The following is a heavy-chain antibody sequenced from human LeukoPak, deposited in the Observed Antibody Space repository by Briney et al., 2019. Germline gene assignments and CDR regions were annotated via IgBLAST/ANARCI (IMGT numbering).Heavy chain of an antibody. Sequence: GASMKVSCKASGYTFTDFYIHWVRQAPGQGLEWMGWISAYNGNTNYAQNLQGRVTMTTDTSTSTAYMELRSLRSDDTAVYYCARVGRNYYDSSGYYPRGWFDPWGQGTLVTVSS. V-gene: IGHV1-18*04. CDR3: ARVGRNYYDSSGYYPRGWFDP. J-gene: IGHJ5*02. D-gene: IGHD3-22*01. CDR2: ISAYNGNT. CDR1: GYTFTDFY.